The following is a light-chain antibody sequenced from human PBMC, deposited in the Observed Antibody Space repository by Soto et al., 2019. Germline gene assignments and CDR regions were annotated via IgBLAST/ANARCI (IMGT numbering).Light chain of an antibody. CDR3: HQRQSWPRT. CDR1: QYVGSR. Sequence: EIVLTQSPATLSSSPGETATLSCRASQYVGSRLAWYQHKPGQAPRLLIFCMSTWASGIPARFSGSGSGTDFTLTISSLAPDDFAIYYCHQRQSWPRTFGQGTKVDIK. V-gene: IGKV3-11*01. J-gene: IGKJ1*01. CDR2: CMS.